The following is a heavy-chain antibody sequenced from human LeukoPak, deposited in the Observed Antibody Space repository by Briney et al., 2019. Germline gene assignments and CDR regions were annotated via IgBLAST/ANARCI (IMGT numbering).Heavy chain of an antibody. Sequence: GASVKDSCKASGGTFSSYAISWVRQAPGQGLEWMGGIIPIFGTANYAQKFQGRVTITADESTSTAYMELSSLRSEDTAVYYCARAQLEYSSSSADYWGQGTLVTVSS. CDR2: IIPIFGTA. CDR1: GGTFSSYA. V-gene: IGHV1-69*13. CDR3: ARAQLEYSSSSADY. J-gene: IGHJ4*02. D-gene: IGHD6-6*01.